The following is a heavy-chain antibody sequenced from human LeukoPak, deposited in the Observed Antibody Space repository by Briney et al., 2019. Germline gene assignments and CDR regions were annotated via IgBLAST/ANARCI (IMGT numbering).Heavy chain of an antibody. Sequence: GGSLRLSCAASGFTFSDYGMHWVRQAPGKGLEWVAVIWHGGSNEYYADSVKGRFTISRDNAKNTLYLQMNSLRAEDTAVYYCAREHRDWGQGTLVTVSS. CDR2: IWHGGSNE. V-gene: IGHV3-33*08. CDR1: GFTFSDYG. CDR3: AREHRD. J-gene: IGHJ4*02.